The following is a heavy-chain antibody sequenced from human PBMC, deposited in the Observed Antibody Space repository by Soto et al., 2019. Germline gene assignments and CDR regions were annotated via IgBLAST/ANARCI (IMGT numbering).Heavy chain of an antibody. Sequence: QVQLVESGGGVVQPGRSLRLSCAASGFTFSIFGMHWVRQAPGKGLEWAAIIWYHGSNAYYADSVRGRFTISRDNSKNTGYLQMNRLRAEDTAVYYCARDKGSSTVVSGISQEVYFDSWGQGTLVTVSS. CDR1: GFTFSIFG. V-gene: IGHV3-33*01. D-gene: IGHD6-19*01. CDR2: IWYHGSNA. CDR3: ARDKGSSTVVSGISQEVYFDS. J-gene: IGHJ4*02.